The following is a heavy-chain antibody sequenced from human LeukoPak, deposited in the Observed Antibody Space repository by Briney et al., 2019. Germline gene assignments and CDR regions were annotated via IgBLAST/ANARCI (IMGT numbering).Heavy chain of an antibody. V-gene: IGHV1-2*02. D-gene: IGHD5-18*01. CDR3: ARGRWLQLWGDY. Sequence: GASVKVSCKASGYTFTDYYIHWVRQAPGQGPESMGWINSNTGDTKYAQKFQDRVTLTQDTSISTAYMELSRLESDDTAVFYCARGRWLQLWGDYWGQGTPLTVSS. CDR2: INSNTGDT. CDR1: GYTFTDYY. J-gene: IGHJ4*02.